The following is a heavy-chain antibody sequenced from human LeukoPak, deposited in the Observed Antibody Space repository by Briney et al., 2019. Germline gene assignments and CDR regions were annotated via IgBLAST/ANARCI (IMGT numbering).Heavy chain of an antibody. CDR1: GFTVSSDY. V-gene: IGHV3-74*01. D-gene: IGHD4-11*01. Sequence: PGGSLRLSCAVSGFTVSSDYMSWVRQAPGKGLVWVSRINSDGSSTGYADSVRGRFTISRDTAKNTLYLQMNSVRVEDTAMYYCAREEYSVRRGARLDHWGQGTLVIVSS. CDR3: AREEYSVRRGARLDH. CDR2: INSDGSST. J-gene: IGHJ4*02.